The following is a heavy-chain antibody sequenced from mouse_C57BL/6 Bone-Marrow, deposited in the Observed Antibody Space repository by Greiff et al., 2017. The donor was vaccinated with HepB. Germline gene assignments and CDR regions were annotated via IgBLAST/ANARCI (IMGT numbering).Heavy chain of an antibody. CDR1: GFTFSDYG. Sequence: EVQVVESGGGLVKPGGSLKLSCAASGFTFSDYGMHWVRQAPEKGLEWVAYISSGSSTIYYADTVKGRFTISRDNAKNTLFLQMTSLRSEDTAMYYCAKPTVADYYAMHHWAQVTPATGSS. J-gene: IGHJ4*01. D-gene: IGHD1-1*01. V-gene: IGHV5-17*01. CDR2: ISSGSSTI. CDR3: AKPTVADYYAMHH.